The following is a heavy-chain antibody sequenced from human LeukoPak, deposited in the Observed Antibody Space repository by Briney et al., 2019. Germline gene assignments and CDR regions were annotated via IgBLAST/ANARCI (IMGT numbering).Heavy chain of an antibody. D-gene: IGHD3-10*01. J-gene: IGHJ6*04. CDR3: ASPGSGSYGFYYYGMDV. CDR2: IDPSDSYT. CDR1: GYSFTSYW. V-gene: IGHV5-10-1*01. Sequence: GESLQISCKGSGYSFTSYWISWVRQMPGKGLEWMGRIDPSDSYTNYSPSFQGHVTISADKSISTAYLQWSSLKASDTAMYYCASPGSGSYGFYYYGMDVWGKGTTVTVSS.